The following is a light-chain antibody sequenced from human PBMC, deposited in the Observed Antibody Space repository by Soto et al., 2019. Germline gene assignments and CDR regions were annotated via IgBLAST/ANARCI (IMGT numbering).Light chain of an antibody. CDR2: DAS. J-gene: IGKJ1*01. CDR3: QHYTSYFPT. CDR1: QNNTSL. Sequence: DDQMIESPSTLSASVGDRVTIPCRASQNNTSLLAWYQQQPGKAPTLLISDASSLESGLPLRFSGSGSGTEFTLTITSLQPDDFATYNYQHYTSYFPTFG. V-gene: IGKV1-5*01.